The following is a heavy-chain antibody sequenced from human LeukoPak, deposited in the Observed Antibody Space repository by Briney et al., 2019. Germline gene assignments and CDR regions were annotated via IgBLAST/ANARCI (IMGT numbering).Heavy chain of an antibody. D-gene: IGHD2-15*01. CDR1: GFTFSSYS. CDR2: ISSSSSYI. V-gene: IGHV3-21*01. J-gene: IGHJ3*02. CDR3: AGDYLLGTGSDI. Sequence: GGSLRLSCAASGFTFSSYSMNWVRQAPGKGLEWVSSISSSSSYIYYADSVKGRFTISRDNAKNSLYLQMNSLRAEDTAVYYCAGDYLLGTGSDIWGQGTMVTVSS.